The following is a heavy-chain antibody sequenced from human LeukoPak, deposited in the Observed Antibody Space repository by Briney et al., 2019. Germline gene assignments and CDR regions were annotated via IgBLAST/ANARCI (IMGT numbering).Heavy chain of an antibody. CDR3: AKLGYCSGGSCYSTATRSDY. CDR2: ISWNSGSI. CDR1: GFTFDDYA. Sequence: GGSLRISCAASGFTFDDYAMHWVRQAPGKGLEWVSGISWNSGSIGYADSVKGRFTISRDNAKNSLYLQMNSLRAEDTALYYCAKLGYCSGGSCYSTATRSDYWGQGTLVTVSS. V-gene: IGHV3-9*01. J-gene: IGHJ4*02. D-gene: IGHD2-15*01.